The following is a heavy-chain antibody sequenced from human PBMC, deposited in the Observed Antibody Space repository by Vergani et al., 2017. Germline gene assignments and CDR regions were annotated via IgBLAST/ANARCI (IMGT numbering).Heavy chain of an antibody. Sequence: QVQLVQSGAEVKKPGASVKVSCKASGYTFTSYAMHWVRQAPGQRLEWMGWINAGNGNTKYSQKFQGRVTITRDTSASTAYMELSSLRSEDTAVYYCATDRRSYAPRAFDIWGQGTMVTVSS. J-gene: IGHJ3*02. CDR3: ATDRRSYAPRAFDI. V-gene: IGHV1-3*01. CDR2: INAGNGNT. CDR1: GYTFTSYA. D-gene: IGHD3-16*01.